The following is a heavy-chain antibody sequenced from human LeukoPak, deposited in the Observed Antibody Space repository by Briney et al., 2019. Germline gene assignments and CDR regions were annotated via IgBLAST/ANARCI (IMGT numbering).Heavy chain of an antibody. Sequence: GGSLRLSCAASGFTFSSCAMHWVRQPPGKGLEWVAVISYDGTNKYYADSVKGRFTISRDKSKNTLYLQMNSLRAEDTAVYYCARGYCSGGSCYRRYYFDYWGQGTLVAVSS. CDR3: ARGYCSGGSCYRRYYFDY. V-gene: IGHV3-30*04. J-gene: IGHJ4*02. CDR2: ISYDGTNK. D-gene: IGHD2-15*01. CDR1: GFTFSSCA.